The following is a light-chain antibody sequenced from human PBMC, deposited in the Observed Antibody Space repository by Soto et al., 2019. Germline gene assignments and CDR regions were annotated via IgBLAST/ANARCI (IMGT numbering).Light chain of an antibody. CDR1: SSNIGADFG. CDR3: QSYDSSLSAYV. CDR2: VNT. J-gene: IGLJ1*01. Sequence: QPVLTQPPSVSGAPGQTITISCTGSSSNIGADFGVHWYQQLPGAAPKLVIFVNTNRPSGVPDRFSGSKSGTSASLAITGLQAEDEADYHCQSYDSSLSAYVFGTGTKLTVL. V-gene: IGLV1-40*01.